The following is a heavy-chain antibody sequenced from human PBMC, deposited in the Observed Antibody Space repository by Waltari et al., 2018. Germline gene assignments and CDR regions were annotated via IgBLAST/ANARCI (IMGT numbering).Heavy chain of an antibody. V-gene: IGHV4-59*01. Sequence: QVQLQESGPGLVKPSETLSLTCSVHGGSISPYHWTWIRQPPGGGLEWIGYISHTGTITYNPSLQKRVSISLHAAKRQLSLRLNSVTAADTAVYYCARGGRRFDFWGPGARVSVSS. J-gene: IGHJ4*02. CDR3: ARGGRRFDF. CDR1: GGSISPYH. CDR2: ISHTGTI.